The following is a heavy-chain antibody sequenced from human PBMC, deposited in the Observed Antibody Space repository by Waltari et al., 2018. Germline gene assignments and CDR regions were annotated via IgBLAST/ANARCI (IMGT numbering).Heavy chain of an antibody. CDR1: GGSISSYY. Sequence: QVQLQESGPGLVKPSETLSLTCTVSGGSISSYYWSWIRQPPGKGLEWLGYIYYSGRTNYTPSLKSRVTISVDTSKNQFSLKLSSVTAADTAVYYCARVTGQLWSTADYWGQGTLVTVSS. J-gene: IGHJ4*02. CDR3: ARVTGQLWSTADY. CDR2: IYYSGRT. V-gene: IGHV4-59*01. D-gene: IGHD5-18*01.